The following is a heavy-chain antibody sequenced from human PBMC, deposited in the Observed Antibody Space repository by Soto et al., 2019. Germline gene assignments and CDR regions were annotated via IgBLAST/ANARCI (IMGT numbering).Heavy chain of an antibody. D-gene: IGHD6-6*01. Sequence: EVQVVESGGGLIQPGGSLRLSCAASEFTVSSDYMSWVRQAPGKGLEWVSVIYSGGPTDYADSVKGRFTISRDNSKNTLYLQMNNLRPEDTAVYYCARDSREGIAALEYWGQGTLVTVSS. J-gene: IGHJ4*02. CDR1: EFTVSSDY. V-gene: IGHV3-53*01. CDR3: ARDSREGIAALEY. CDR2: IYSGGPT.